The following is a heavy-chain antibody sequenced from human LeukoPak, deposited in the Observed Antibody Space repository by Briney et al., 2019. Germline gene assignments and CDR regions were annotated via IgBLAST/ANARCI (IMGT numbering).Heavy chain of an antibody. J-gene: IGHJ5*02. CDR1: GFTFSSYG. CDR2: TRYDGSNK. CDR3: AKAPRRYYDFWSGYPNWFDP. V-gene: IGHV3-30*02. D-gene: IGHD3-3*01. Sequence: GGSLRLSCAASGFTFSSYGMHWVRQAPGKGLEWVAFTRYDGSNKYYADSVKGRFTISRDNSKNTLYLQMNSLRAEDTAVYYCAKAPRRYYDFWSGYPNWFDPWGQGTLVTVSS.